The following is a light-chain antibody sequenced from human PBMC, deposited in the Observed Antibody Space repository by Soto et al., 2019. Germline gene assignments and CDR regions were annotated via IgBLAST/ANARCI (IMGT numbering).Light chain of an antibody. Sequence: QSVLTQPPSVSAAPGQKVTISCSGSSSNIENNYVFWYQQLPGTAPKLLIYDTHKRPSRVPDRFSGSRSGTSATLAISGLQTGDEADYYCGTWDGSLSSVVFGGGTKLTVL. V-gene: IGLV1-51*01. CDR3: GTWDGSLSSVV. CDR2: DTH. J-gene: IGLJ2*01. CDR1: SSNIENNY.